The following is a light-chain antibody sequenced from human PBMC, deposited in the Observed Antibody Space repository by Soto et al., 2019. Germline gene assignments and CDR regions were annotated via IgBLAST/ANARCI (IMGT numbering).Light chain of an antibody. Sequence: EVLMTQSPATVSVSPGERATLSCRASQSISTNVAWYQQKPGQALRLLIYDASTRATGISARFSGSGSGTEFPLTISRLQSEDFAIYYCQQYNNWPPLTFGGGTKVEI. J-gene: IGKJ4*01. CDR3: QQYNNWPPLT. V-gene: IGKV3-15*01. CDR2: DAS. CDR1: QSISTN.